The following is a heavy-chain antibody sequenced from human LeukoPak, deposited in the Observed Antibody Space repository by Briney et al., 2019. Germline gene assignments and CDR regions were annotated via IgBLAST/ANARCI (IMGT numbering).Heavy chain of an antibody. CDR1: GYSISSGYY. J-gene: IGHJ4*02. V-gene: IGHV4-38-2*02. CDR3: ARGGSGSYYNFDFDY. Sequence: SETLSLTCTVSGYSISSGYYWGWIRQPPGKGLEWIGSIYHSGSTYYNPSLKSRVTISVDTSKNQFSLKLSSVTAADTAVYYCARGGSGSYYNFDFDYWGQGTLVTVSS. CDR2: IYHSGST. D-gene: IGHD3-10*01.